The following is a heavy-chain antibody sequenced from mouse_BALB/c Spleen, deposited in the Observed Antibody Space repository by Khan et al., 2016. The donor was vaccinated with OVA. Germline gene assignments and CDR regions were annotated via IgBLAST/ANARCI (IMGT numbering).Heavy chain of an antibody. CDR3: TRNGFGNYESWDY. Sequence: VQLKQSGTVLARPGASVKMSCKGSAYTFTNYWMHWVKQRPGQGLEWIGVIYPGNSDTNYNQKFKGKAKLTAVTSTSTAYMELNSLTNEDSAVYYCTRNGFGNYESWDYWGQGTTLTVSS. D-gene: IGHD2-1*01. J-gene: IGHJ2*01. CDR2: IYPGNSDT. CDR1: AYTFTNYW. V-gene: IGHV1-5*01.